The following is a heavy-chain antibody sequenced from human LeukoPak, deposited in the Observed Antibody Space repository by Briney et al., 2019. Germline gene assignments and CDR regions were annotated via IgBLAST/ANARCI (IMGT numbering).Heavy chain of an antibody. J-gene: IGHJ4*02. CDR3: ARARGGGVYDS. V-gene: IGHV4-59*01. D-gene: IGHD3-16*01. CDR1: GGSISSYY. CDR2: IQYSGNT. Sequence: PSETLTLTCSVCGGSISSYYWSCIRHPPGERLRWNWYIQYSGNTKHNASLQTGVITSVDTSKNQFSLKLTSVTAADAAVYYCARARGGGVYDSWGQGTLVTVSS.